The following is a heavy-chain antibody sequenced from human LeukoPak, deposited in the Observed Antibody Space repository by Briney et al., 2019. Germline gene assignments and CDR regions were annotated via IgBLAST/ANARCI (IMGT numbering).Heavy chain of an antibody. J-gene: IGHJ6*02. Sequence: ASVKVSCKASDYTFTSYGISWVRQAPGQGLEWMGWISAYNGNTNYAQKLQGRATMTTDTSTSTAYMELRSLRSDDTAVYYCARVRAEGYSDGMDVWGQGTTVTVSS. D-gene: IGHD6-13*01. CDR3: ARVRAEGYSDGMDV. CDR2: ISAYNGNT. V-gene: IGHV1-18*01. CDR1: DYTFTSYG.